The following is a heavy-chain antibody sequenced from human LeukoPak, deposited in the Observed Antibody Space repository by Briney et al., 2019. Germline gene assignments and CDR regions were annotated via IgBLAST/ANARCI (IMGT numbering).Heavy chain of an antibody. D-gene: IGHD3-10*01. CDR3: ATDLIGMVTMVRGAEGRFGP. J-gene: IGHJ5*02. V-gene: IGHV1-24*01. CDR1: GYTLTELS. Sequence: GASVKVSCKVPGYTLTELSMHWVRQAPGKGLEWMGGFDPEDGETIYAQKFQGRVTMTEDTSTDTAYMELSSLRSEDTAVYYCATDLIGMVTMVRGAEGRFGPWGQGTLVTVSS. CDR2: FDPEDGET.